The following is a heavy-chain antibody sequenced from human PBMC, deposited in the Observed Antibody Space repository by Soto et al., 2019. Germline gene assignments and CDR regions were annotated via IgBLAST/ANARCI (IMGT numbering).Heavy chain of an antibody. Sequence: QVPMVQSGTEVKKPGASVKVSCKASGYIFTTYSIAWVRQAPGQGLEWMGWISAYNGNTNYAQKFQGRVTMTTDTATNTAYMDLRSLRSDETAVYFCAREAFGVQASWFDPWGQGTLVTVSS. CDR3: AREAFGVQASWFDP. CDR1: GYIFTTYS. D-gene: IGHD3-10*01. V-gene: IGHV1-18*01. J-gene: IGHJ5*02. CDR2: ISAYNGNT.